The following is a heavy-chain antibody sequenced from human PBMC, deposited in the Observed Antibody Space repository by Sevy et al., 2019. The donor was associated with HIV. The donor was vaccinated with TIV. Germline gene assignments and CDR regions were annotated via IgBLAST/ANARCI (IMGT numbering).Heavy chain of an antibody. CDR2: ISAYNGNT. D-gene: IGHD2-8*01. J-gene: IGHJ6*03. V-gene: IGHV1-18*01. Sequence: ASVKVSCKASGYTFTSYGISWVRQAPGQGLEWMGWISAYNGNTNYAQKLQGRVTMTTDTSTNTAYMELRSLRSDDTAVYYCARARTKNYYYYMDVWGKGTTVTVSS. CDR3: ARARTKNYYYYMDV. CDR1: GYTFTSYG.